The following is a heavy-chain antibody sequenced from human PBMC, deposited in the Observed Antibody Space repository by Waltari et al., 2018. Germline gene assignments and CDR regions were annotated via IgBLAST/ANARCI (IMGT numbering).Heavy chain of an antibody. CDR1: GFTFSSYS. V-gene: IGHV3-48*04. CDR2: ISSSSSTV. Sequence: EVQLVESGGGLVQPGGSLRLSCEASGFTFSSYSMNGVRQAPGKGLEWVSYISSSSSTVYYADSVKGRFTISRDNAKNSLYLQMNSLRAEDTAVYYCARFDNRGGAFDIWGQGTMVTVSS. CDR3: ARFDNRGGAFDI. D-gene: IGHD1-1*01. J-gene: IGHJ3*02.